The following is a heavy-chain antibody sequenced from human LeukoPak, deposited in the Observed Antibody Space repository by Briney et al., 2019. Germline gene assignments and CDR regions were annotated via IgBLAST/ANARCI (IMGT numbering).Heavy chain of an antibody. V-gene: IGHV4-30-4*08. J-gene: IGHJ5*02. D-gene: IGHD1-26*01. CDR1: GDSISSGDYY. Sequence: SETLSLTCTVSGDSISSGDYYWSWIRQPPGKGLEWIGYIYYTGNTYYNPSLKSRVTISADTSKNQFSLKLTSVTAADTAVYYCARVGLHSGSCYWFDPWGQGTLVTVSS. CDR3: ARVGLHSGSCYWFDP. CDR2: IYYTGNT.